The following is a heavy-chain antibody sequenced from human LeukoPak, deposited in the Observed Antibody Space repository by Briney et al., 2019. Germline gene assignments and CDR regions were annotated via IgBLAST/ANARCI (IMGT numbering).Heavy chain of an antibody. J-gene: IGHJ4*02. CDR3: ATGLVRGGYDSSGYYYDNFDY. CDR1: GFTFSSYS. V-gene: IGHV3-21*01. D-gene: IGHD3-22*01. CDR2: VSSSSSYI. Sequence: GGSLRLSCAASGFTFSSYSMNWVRRAPGKGLEWVSSVSSSSSYIYYADSVKGRFTISRDNAKNSLYLQMNSLRAEDTAVYYCATGLVRGGYDSSGYYYDNFDYWGQGTLVTVSS.